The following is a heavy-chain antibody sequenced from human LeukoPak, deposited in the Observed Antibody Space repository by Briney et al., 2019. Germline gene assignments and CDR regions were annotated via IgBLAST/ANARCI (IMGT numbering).Heavy chain of an antibody. CDR2: IIPILGTA. CDR1: GGTFSSYA. D-gene: IGHD3-3*01. J-gene: IGHJ5*02. V-gene: IGHV1-69*05. Sequence: SVNVSCKATGGTFSSYAISWVRQAPGQGLEWMGGIIPILGTANYAQKFQGRVTITTEESTSTAYMELSSLRSDDTAVYYCARRQPSKDLEWLQLRFDPWGQGTLVTVSS. CDR3: ARRQPSKDLEWLQLRFDP.